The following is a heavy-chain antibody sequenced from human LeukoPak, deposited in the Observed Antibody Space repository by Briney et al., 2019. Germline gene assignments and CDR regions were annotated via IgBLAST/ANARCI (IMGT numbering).Heavy chain of an antibody. D-gene: IGHD3-10*01. CDR1: GGTFSSYA. CDR2: IIPIFGTA. Sequence: GASVKASCKASGGTFSSYAISWVRQAPGQGLEWMGGIIPIFGTANYAQKFQGRVTITADESTSTAYMELSSLRSEDTAVYYCARAFGRFGGSGGGDYYYYYYMDVWGKGTTVTISS. V-gene: IGHV1-69*01. J-gene: IGHJ6*03. CDR3: ARAFGRFGGSGGGDYYYYYYMDV.